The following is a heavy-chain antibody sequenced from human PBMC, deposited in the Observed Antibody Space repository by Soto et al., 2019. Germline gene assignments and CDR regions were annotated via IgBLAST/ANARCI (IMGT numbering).Heavy chain of an antibody. CDR1: GGSISNYY. J-gene: IGHJ6*02. Sequence: SETLSLTCTVSGGSISNYYCSWIWKPPGQGLELIGNMYYSGTTNYNPSLQIRVTISVDTSKNQFSLRLSSVTAADTAVYYCARDRNYDFWSGYYSNDYYYGMDVWGQGTTVTVSS. V-gene: IGHV4-59*01. D-gene: IGHD3-3*01. CDR3: ARDRNYDFWSGYYSNDYYYGMDV. CDR2: MYYSGTT.